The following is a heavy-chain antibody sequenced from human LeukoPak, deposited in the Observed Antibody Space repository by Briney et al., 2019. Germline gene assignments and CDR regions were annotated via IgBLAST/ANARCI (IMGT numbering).Heavy chain of an antibody. CDR3: TKRGSIGDPFDF. CDR1: GYTFISYG. V-gene: IGHV1-18*01. CDR2: ISPENGNT. Sequence: GASVKVSCKASGYTFISYGISWVRQAPGQGLEWMGWISPENGNTNSAQKLQGRVTMTTDTSTSTAYMELRSLTSDDTAVYYCTKRGSIGDPFDFWGQGTLVTVSS. D-gene: IGHD3-10*01. J-gene: IGHJ4*02.